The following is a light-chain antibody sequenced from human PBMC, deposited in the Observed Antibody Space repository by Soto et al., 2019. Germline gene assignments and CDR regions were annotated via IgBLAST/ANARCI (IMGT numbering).Light chain of an antibody. V-gene: IGKV3-15*01. CDR3: LQSNNWWT. CDR2: GAS. J-gene: IGKJ1*01. CDR1: QSVSSN. Sequence: EIVMMQSPATLSVSPGERATLSCRASQSVSSNLAWYQQKPGQAPRLLIYGASTRATGIPARFSGSGSGTEFTLTISSLLSEDFAVYYCLQSNNWWTFGQGTKVEIK.